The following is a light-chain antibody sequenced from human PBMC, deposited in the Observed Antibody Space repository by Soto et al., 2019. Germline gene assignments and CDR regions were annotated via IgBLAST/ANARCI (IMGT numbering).Light chain of an antibody. CDR3: QQFYAAPPT. J-gene: IGKJ1*01. CDR1: QSVLFTSNNKNF. V-gene: IGKV4-1*01. CDR2: WAS. Sequence: DIVMTQSPGSLAVSLGERAVITCKSSQSVLFTSNNKNFLAWYQQKAGQPPKLLINWASTRESGVPERFSGSGSGTDFTLTISSLQAEDVAVYFCQQFYAAPPTFGQGTKVDIK.